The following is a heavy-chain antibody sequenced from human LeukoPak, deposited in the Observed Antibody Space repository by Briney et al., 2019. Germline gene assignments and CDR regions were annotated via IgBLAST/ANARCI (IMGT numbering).Heavy chain of an antibody. J-gene: IGHJ3*02. CDR2: IYYSGST. V-gene: IGHV4-59*12. CDR1: GGSISSYY. Sequence: PSETLSLTCTVSGGSISSYYWGWVRQPPGKALEWIGNIYYSGSTYYSPSLKSRVTISLDTSRNPFSLKLNSVTAADTAVYYCAKSNGYGLIDIWGQGTMVTVSS. CDR3: AKSNGYGLIDI. D-gene: IGHD3-22*01.